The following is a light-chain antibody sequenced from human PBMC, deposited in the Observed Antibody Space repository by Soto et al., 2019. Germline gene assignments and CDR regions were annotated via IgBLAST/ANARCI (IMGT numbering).Light chain of an antibody. J-gene: IGKJ1*01. CDR3: QQYGNSWT. Sequence: EIVLTQSPGTLSLSPGERATLSCRASQSVSSNYLAWYQQKPVQAPRLLIYGASSRATGIPERFSGSGSGTDFTLTISRLEPEDFAVYYCQQYGNSWTFGQGTKVDIK. CDR1: QSVSSNY. CDR2: GAS. V-gene: IGKV3-20*01.